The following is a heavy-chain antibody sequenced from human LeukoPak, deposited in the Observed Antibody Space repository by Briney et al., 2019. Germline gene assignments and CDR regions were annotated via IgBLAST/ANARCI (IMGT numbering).Heavy chain of an antibody. J-gene: IGHJ4*02. V-gene: IGHV3-33*01. CDR2: IAYDGSRA. CDR3: TRYNNDHFDY. Sequence: GGSLRLSCAGSGFTFGGYGMHWFRQTPGKGLEWVAVIAYDGSRAFYAHSVKGRFTISRDNSKNTMSLQMDDLRAEETAVYYCTRYNNDHFDYWGQGTLVTVPS. D-gene: IGHD1-14*01. CDR1: GFTFGGYG.